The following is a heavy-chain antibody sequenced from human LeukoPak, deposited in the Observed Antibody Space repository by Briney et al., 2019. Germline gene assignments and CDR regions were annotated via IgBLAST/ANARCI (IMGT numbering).Heavy chain of an antibody. CDR3: ARTQQLRYYYYYMDV. CDR2: IYYSGST. Sequence: PSETLSLTCTVSGGTISSYYWSWLRQPPGKGLEWIGYIYYSGSTNYNPSLKSRVTISVDTSKNQFSLMLSSVTAADTAVYYCARTQQLRYYYYYMDVWGKGTTVTVSS. V-gene: IGHV4-59*01. CDR1: GGTISSYY. J-gene: IGHJ6*03. D-gene: IGHD6-13*01.